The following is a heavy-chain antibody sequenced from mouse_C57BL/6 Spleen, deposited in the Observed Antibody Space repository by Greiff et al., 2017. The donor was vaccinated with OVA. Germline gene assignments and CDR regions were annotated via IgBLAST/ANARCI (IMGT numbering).Heavy chain of an antibody. CDR2: IRNKANNHAT. CDR1: GFTFSYAW. CDR3: TRYYSNSYFDY. D-gene: IGHD2-5*01. J-gene: IGHJ2*01. V-gene: IGHV6-6*01. Sequence: EVMLVESGGGLVQPGGSMKLSCAASGFTFSYAWMDWVRQSPEKGLEWVAEIRNKANNHATYYAESVKGRFTISRDDSKSSVYLQMNSLRAEDTGIYYCTRYYSNSYFDYWGQGTTLTVSS.